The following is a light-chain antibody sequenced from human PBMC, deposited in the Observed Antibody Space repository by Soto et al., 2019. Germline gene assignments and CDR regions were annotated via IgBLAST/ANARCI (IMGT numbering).Light chain of an antibody. J-gene: IGKJ4*01. CDR1: QSVSSSS. Sequence: EIGLTQSPGTLSLSPGERGTLACWASQSVSSSSLAWYQQRPGQAPRLLIYGASIRATDIPDRFSGSGSGTDFTLTISRLEPEDFAVYYCQQYGSSPLTFGGGTKVDIK. CDR3: QQYGSSPLT. CDR2: GAS. V-gene: IGKV3-20*01.